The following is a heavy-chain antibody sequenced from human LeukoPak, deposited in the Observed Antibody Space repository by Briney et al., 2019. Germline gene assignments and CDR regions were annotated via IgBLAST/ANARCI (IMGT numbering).Heavy chain of an antibody. J-gene: IGHJ5*02. D-gene: IGHD2-2*02. Sequence: GESLKISCKGSGYSFTNYWIGWVRQMPGKGLEWMGIIYPGGSDTRYSPSFQGQVTISADKSISTAYLQWRSLKASDTAVYYCARHVTYTTTSWFDPWGQGTLVTVSS. CDR2: IYPGGSDT. CDR1: GYSFTNYW. CDR3: ARHVTYTTTSWFDP. V-gene: IGHV5-51*01.